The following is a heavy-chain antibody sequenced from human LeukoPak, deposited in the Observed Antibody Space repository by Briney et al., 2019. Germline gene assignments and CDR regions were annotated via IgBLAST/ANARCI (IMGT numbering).Heavy chain of an antibody. CDR1: GYAFTSYG. V-gene: IGHV1-18*01. Sequence: ASVKVSCKASGYAFTSYGISWVRQAPGRGLEWMGWISAYNGNTNYAQKLQGRVTMTTDTSTSTAYMELRSLRFDDTAVYYCARGVGYYDSSGYGYWGQGTLVTVSS. CDR2: ISAYNGNT. D-gene: IGHD3-22*01. CDR3: ARGVGYYDSSGYGY. J-gene: IGHJ4*02.